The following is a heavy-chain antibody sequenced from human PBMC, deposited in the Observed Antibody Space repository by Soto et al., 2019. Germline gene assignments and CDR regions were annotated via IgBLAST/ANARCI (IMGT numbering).Heavy chain of an antibody. CDR2: ISAYNGNT. J-gene: IGHJ5*02. V-gene: IGHV1-18*04. CDR1: GYTFTSCG. Sequence: ASVTVPCTSSGYTFTSCGISWVRQATGQGLEWMGWISAYNGNTNYAQKLQGRVTMTTDTSTSTAYRELRSLRSDDTAVYYCARHLGYYSSGYYYWFDPWGHGTLVTVS. CDR3: ARHLGYYSSGYYYWFDP. D-gene: IGHD3-22*01.